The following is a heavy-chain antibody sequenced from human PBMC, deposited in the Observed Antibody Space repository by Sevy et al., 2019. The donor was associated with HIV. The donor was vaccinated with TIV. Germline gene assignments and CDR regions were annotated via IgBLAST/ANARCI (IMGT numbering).Heavy chain of an antibody. D-gene: IGHD3-3*01. J-gene: IGHJ5*02. CDR1: GYTFTSYD. Sequence: ASVKVSCKASGYTFTSYDINWVRQATGQGLEWMGWMNPNSGNTGYAQKFQGRVTMTRNTSISTAYMELSSLRSEDTAVYYCARSGGGFLLWEQNNWFDPWGQGTLVTVSS. V-gene: IGHV1-8*01. CDR2: MNPNSGNT. CDR3: ARSGGGFLLWEQNNWFDP.